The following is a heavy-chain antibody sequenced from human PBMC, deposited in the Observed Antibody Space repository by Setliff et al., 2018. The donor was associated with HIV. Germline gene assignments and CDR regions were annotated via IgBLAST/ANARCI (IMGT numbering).Heavy chain of an antibody. CDR2: ISYDGSNK. V-gene: IGHV3-30*04. D-gene: IGHD2-2*01. CDR1: GFTFSSYA. CDR3: ARIYCSSTSCPTHY. J-gene: IGHJ4*02. Sequence: GGSLRLSCAASGFTFSSYAMHWVRQAPGKGLEWVAVISYDGSNKYYADSVKGRFTISRDNAKNSLYLQMNSLRAEDTAVYYCARIYCSSTSCPTHYWGQGTLVTVSS.